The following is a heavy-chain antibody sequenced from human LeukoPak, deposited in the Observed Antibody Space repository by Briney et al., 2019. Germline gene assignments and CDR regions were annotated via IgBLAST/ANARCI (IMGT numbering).Heavy chain of an antibody. J-gene: IGHJ4*02. D-gene: IGHD1-26*01. CDR2: IYYSGST. CDR1: GGSISSYY. V-gene: IGHV4-59*01. CDR3: ARVAELSGGFDY. Sequence: SETLSLTCTVSGGSISSYYWSRIRQPPGKGLEWIGYIYYSGSTNYNPSLKSRVTISVDTSKNQFSLKLSSVTAADTAVYYCARVAELSGGFDYWGQGTLVTVSS.